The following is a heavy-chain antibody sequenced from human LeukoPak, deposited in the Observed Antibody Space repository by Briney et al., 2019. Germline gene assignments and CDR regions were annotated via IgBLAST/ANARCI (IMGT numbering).Heavy chain of an antibody. CDR1: GYTFTSYG. D-gene: IGHD6-6*01. CDR3: ARDSPYSSSSYWFDP. CDR2: ISAYNGNT. J-gene: IGHJ5*02. Sequence: ASVKVSCKASGYTFTSYGISWVRQAPGQGLEWMGWISAYNGNTNYAQKLQGRVTMTTDTSTSTAYMELRSLRPDDTAVYYCARDSPYSSSSYWFDPWGQGTLVTVSS. V-gene: IGHV1-18*01.